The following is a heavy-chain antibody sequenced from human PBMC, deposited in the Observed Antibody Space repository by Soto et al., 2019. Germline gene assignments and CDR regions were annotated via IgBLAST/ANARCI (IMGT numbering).Heavy chain of an antibody. V-gene: IGHV3-30*18. Sequence: QVQLVESGGGVVQPGRSLRLSCAASGFTFSSYGMHWVRQAPGKGLEWVAVISYDGSNKYYADSVKGRFTISRDNSKNALYLQMNSLRAEDTAVYYCANSELGKGYGYGLRLAFDIWGQGTMVTVSS. CDR2: ISYDGSNK. J-gene: IGHJ3*02. CDR1: GFTFSSYG. D-gene: IGHD5-18*01. CDR3: ANSELGKGYGYGLRLAFDI.